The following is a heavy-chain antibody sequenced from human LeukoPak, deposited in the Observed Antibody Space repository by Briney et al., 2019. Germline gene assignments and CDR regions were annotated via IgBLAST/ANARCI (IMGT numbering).Heavy chain of an antibody. CDR3: ARDPLLTAIEFDY. V-gene: IGHV1-2*02. Sequence: ASVKVSCKASGYTFTDYYIQWVRLAPGQGLEWMGWINPDSGGTDFARKFQGRVTMTRDTSISTAYMELSTLRSDDTAVYYCARDPLLTAIEFDYWGQGTLVTVSS. CDR1: GYTFTDYY. D-gene: IGHD2-2*02. J-gene: IGHJ4*02. CDR2: INPDSGGT.